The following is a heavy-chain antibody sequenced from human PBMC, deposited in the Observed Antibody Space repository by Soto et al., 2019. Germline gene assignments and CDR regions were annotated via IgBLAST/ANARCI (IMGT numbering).Heavy chain of an antibody. J-gene: IGHJ4*02. CDR1: GFTFSSYG. CDR2: IWYDGSNK. V-gene: IGHV3-30*02. Sequence: GSLRLSCAASGFTFSSYGMHWVRQAPGKGLEWVAVIWYDGSNKYYADSVKGRFTISRDNSKDTVNLLMNSLRDDDSAMYYCARSRNSAVADSFDFWGQGTLVTVSS. CDR3: ARSRNSAVADSFDF. D-gene: IGHD1-26*01.